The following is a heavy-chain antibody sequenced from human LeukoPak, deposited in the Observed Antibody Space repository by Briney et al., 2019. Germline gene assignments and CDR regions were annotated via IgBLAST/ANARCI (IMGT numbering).Heavy chain of an antibody. J-gene: IGHJ3*02. CDR3: ARHTTHGYSGYENAFDI. Sequence: SETLSLTCIVSGGSISSRSYYWDWIRQPPGKGLEWIGNLFDSGNTHYNPSLRSRLTMSVDTSKTQFSLKLSSVTADNAVVYCWARHTTHGYSGYENAFDIWGQGNMVTVSS. CDR1: GGSISSRSYY. CDR2: LFDSGNT. V-gene: IGHV4-39*01. D-gene: IGHD5-12*01.